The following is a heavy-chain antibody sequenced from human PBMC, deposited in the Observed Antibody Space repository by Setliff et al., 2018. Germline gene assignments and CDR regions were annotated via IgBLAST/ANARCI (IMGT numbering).Heavy chain of an antibody. J-gene: IGHJ6*02. V-gene: IGHV5-51*01. CDR2: IYPDDSDT. Sequence: GESLKISCKSSGYTFTNYWIGWVRQMPGKGLEWMGIIYPDDSDTRYSPSFQGQVTISADKSISTAYLQWSSLKASDTAMYYCARVTPDYYYYYGMDVWGQGTTVTVSS. CDR1: GYTFTNYW. CDR3: ARVTPDYYYYYGMDV. D-gene: IGHD5-18*01.